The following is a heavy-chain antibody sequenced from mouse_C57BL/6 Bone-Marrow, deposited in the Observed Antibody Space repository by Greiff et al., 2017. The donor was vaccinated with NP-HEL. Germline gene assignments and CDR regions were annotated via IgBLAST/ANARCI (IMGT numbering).Heavy chain of an antibody. CDR2: INYDGSST. CDR3: ARGGDGTYARDD. V-gene: IGHV5-16*01. D-gene: IGHD2-1*01. J-gene: IGHJ4*01. CDR1: GFTFSDYY. Sequence: EVKVVESEGGLVQPGSSMKLSCTASGFTFSDYYMAWVRQVPEKGLEWVANINYDGSSTYYLDSLKSRFIISRDNAKNILYLQMSSLKSEDTATYYCARGGDGTYARDDWGQGTSGTGAS.